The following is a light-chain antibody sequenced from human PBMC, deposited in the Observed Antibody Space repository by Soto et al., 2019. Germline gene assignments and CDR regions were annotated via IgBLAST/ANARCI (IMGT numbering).Light chain of an antibody. V-gene: IGLV2-8*01. Sequence: QSALAQPPSASGSPGQSVTISCTGTASDVGGYNYVSWFQHHPGNAPKLIIYEVTKRPSGVPDRFSGSKSGNTASLTISGLQAEDEADYYCSSYASSSTLVFGSGTKVTVL. J-gene: IGLJ1*01. CDR2: EVT. CDR3: SSYASSSTLV. CDR1: ASDVGGYNY.